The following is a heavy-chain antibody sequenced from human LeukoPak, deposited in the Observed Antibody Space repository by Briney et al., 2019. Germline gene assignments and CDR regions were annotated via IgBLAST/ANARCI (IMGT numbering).Heavy chain of an antibody. D-gene: IGHD6-13*01. CDR3: AKEASSSWYYYYYGMDV. CDR1: GFTFSSYG. CDR2: IRYDGSNK. V-gene: IGHV3-30*02. J-gene: IGHJ6*02. Sequence: GGSLRLSCAASGFTFSSYGMHWVRQAPGKGLEWVAFIRYDGSNKYYADSVKGRFTVSRDNSKNTLYLQMNSLRAEDTAVYYCAKEASSSWYYYYYGMDVWGRGTTVTVSS.